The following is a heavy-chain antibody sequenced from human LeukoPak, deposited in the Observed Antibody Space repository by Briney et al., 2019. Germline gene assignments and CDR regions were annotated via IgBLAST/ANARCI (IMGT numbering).Heavy chain of an antibody. V-gene: IGHV1-2*02. CDR1: GYTFTGYY. D-gene: IGHD6-13*01. Sequence: ASVKVSCKASGYTFTGYYMHWVRQAPGQGLEWMGWINPNSGGTNYAQKFQGRVTMTRDTSISTAYMELSRLRSDDTAVYYCAGEGIAAAGGAFDIWGQGTMVTVSS. J-gene: IGHJ3*02. CDR2: INPNSGGT. CDR3: AGEGIAAAGGAFDI.